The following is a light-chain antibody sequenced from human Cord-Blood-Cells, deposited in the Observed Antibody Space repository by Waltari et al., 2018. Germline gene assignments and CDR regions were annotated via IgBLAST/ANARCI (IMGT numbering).Light chain of an antibody. CDR2: EGS. CDR1: SSAVGSFNL. V-gene: IGLV2-23*01. J-gene: IGLJ2*01. CDR3: CSYAGVV. Sequence: QPALTQPASVSGSPGQSITIPCTGTSSAVGSFNLVSWYHQDPGNAPKLMIYEGSKRPSGISNRFSGSKSGNTASLTSSGLQAEDEADYYCCSYAGVVFGGGTKLTVL.